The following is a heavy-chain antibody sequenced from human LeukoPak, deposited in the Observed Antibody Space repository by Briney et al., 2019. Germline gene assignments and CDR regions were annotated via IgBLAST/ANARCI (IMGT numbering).Heavy chain of an antibody. D-gene: IGHD3-10*02. CDR3: AELGITMIGGV. J-gene: IGHJ6*04. Sequence: GGSLRLSCAASGFTFSNYALNWVRQAPGKGLEWVSAISGSGGNTYYADSVKGRFTISRDNAKNSLYLQMNSLRAEDTAVYYCAELGITMIGGVWGKGTTVTISS. V-gene: IGHV3-23*01. CDR2: ISGSGGNT. CDR1: GFTFSNYA.